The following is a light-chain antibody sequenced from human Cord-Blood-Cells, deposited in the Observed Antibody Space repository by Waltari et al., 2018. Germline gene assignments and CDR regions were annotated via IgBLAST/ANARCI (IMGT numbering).Light chain of an antibody. J-gene: IGLJ3*02. CDR3: AGWDDSLNGWV. CDR1: SSNIGNNA. Sequence: QSVLTQPPSVSEAPRQRVTIPCSGSSSNIGNNAVNWYQQLPGKAPKLLIYYDDLLPSGVSDRFSGSTSGTSASLASSGLQSEDAADYYCAGWDDSLNGWVFGGGTKLTVL. CDR2: YDD. V-gene: IGLV1-36*01.